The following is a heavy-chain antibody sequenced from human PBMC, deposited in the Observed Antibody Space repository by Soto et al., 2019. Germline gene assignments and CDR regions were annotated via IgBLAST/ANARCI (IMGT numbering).Heavy chain of an antibody. J-gene: IGHJ4*02. Sequence: QVQLLQSGAEVKKPGSSVNVSCKASGGTFRHFAISWVRQAPGQGLTWIGGTIPIFGTTFYAQRFQGRLSITADKSAGIAYMELSSLKFEDTAVYFCATSTRRGGYSSGYEFDFWGPGTLVTVSS. V-gene: IGHV1-69*06. D-gene: IGHD5-18*01. CDR3: ATSTRRGGYSSGYEFDF. CDR1: GGTFRHFA. CDR2: TIPIFGTT.